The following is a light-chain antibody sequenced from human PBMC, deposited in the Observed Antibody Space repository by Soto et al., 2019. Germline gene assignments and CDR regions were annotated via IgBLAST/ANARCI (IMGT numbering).Light chain of an antibody. V-gene: IGKV1-27*01. CDR2: AAS. CDR3: QKYNSAPDT. Sequence: DIQMTQSPSSLSASVGDRVTITRRASQGISNYLAWYQQKPGKVPRLLIYAASTLQSGVPSRFSGSGSGTDFTLTISSLQPEDVATYYCQKYNSAPDTFGGGTKVDIK. J-gene: IGKJ4*01. CDR1: QGISNY.